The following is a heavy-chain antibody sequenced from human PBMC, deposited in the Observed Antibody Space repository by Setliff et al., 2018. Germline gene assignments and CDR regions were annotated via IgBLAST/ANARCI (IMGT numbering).Heavy chain of an antibody. CDR2: ISAQDGNT. CDR3: ARAPGTVVVPASRSAFDI. J-gene: IGHJ3*02. D-gene: IGHD2-2*01. V-gene: IGHV1-18*01. Sequence: ASVKVSCKTSGYTFTNFGINWVRQAPGQGLEWMGWISAQDGNTIYAQKLQGRVTMTTDTSTGTAYMEVRSLRSDDTAVYYCARAPGTVVVPASRSAFDIWGQGTMVTVSS. CDR1: GYTFTNFG.